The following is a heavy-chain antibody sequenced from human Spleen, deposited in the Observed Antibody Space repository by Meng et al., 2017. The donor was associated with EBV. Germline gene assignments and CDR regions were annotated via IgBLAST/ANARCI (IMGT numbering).Heavy chain of an antibody. CDR2: IHTSTGNT. CDR3: ATALYTSSPDY. Sequence: QVHLVQSGAEVKKPGASVRVSCKTSGYTFSNYGISWVRQAPGQGLEWMGWIHTSTGNTKFPQSLQGRVTLTTGTSTTTAYMELRSLKSDDTAVYYCATALYTSSPDYWGQGTLVTVSS. D-gene: IGHD6-13*01. J-gene: IGHJ4*02. CDR1: GYTFSNYG. V-gene: IGHV1-18*01.